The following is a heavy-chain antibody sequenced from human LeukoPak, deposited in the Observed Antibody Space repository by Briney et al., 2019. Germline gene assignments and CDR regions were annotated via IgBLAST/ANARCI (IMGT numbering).Heavy chain of an antibody. CDR3: AKESDSGYHSEGPKN. Sequence: PGGSLRLSCAAPGFVLSDYGMHWVRQAPGKGLEWVAFVRNDGSNEYYVGSVKGRFTISRDKSKNTLYLQMNSLRAEDTAVYSCAKESDSGYHSEGPKNWGLGTLVTVSS. J-gene: IGHJ4*02. CDR2: VRNDGSNE. D-gene: IGHD5-12*01. V-gene: IGHV3-30*02. CDR1: GFVLSDYG.